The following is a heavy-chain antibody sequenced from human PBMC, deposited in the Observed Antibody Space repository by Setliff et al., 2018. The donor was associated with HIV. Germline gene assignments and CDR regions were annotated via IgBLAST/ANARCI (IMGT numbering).Heavy chain of an antibody. V-gene: IGHV4-59*10. CDR3: AGSWSGYPLSFGY. Sequence: PSETLSLTCAVYGGSFSGYYWSWIRQPAGKGLEWIGRIYNSGSTNYNPSLKSRVTISVDTSKNQFSLKLSSVTAADTAVYYCAGSWSGYPLSFGYWGQGTLVTVSS. CDR1: GGSFSGYY. J-gene: IGHJ4*02. D-gene: IGHD3-3*01. CDR2: IYNSGST.